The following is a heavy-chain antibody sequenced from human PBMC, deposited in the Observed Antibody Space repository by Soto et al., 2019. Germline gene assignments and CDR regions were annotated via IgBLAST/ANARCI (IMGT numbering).Heavy chain of an antibody. Sequence: GGSLRLSCAASGFTFSSYSMNWVRQAPGKGLEWVSYISSSSSTIYYADSVKGRFTISRDNAKNTLYLQMNSLRAEDTAVYYCAKYPPLYPYGSFDSWSQGTLVTVSS. D-gene: IGHD3-16*01. CDR3: AKYPPLYPYGSFDS. V-gene: IGHV3-48*01. CDR2: ISSSSSTI. CDR1: GFTFSSYS. J-gene: IGHJ4*02.